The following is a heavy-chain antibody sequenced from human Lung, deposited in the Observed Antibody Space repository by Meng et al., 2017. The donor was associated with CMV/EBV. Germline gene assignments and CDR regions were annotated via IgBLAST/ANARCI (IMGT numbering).Heavy chain of an antibody. CDR1: VGSISSGDYY. V-gene: IGHV4-30-4*08. Sequence: QVPLQVSGPGLVNPSQTLSLTCTVSVGSISSGDYYWSWIRQPPGKGLEWIGYIYYSGSTYYNPSLKSRVTISVDTSKNQFSLKLSSVTAADTAVYYCARALDTAMVTFDYWGQGTLVTVSS. D-gene: IGHD5-18*01. CDR3: ARALDTAMVTFDY. CDR2: IYYSGST. J-gene: IGHJ4*02.